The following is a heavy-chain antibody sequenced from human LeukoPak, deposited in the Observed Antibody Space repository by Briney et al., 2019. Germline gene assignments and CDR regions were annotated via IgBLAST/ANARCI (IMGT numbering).Heavy chain of an antibody. J-gene: IGHJ4*02. CDR3: ARYCGDDFYSPHFDY. CDR2: FHYSGTN. D-gene: IGHD2-21*02. Sequence: SETLSLTCTVSGGSVISSSFYWAWIRRPPGKGLEWIGSFHYSGTNYYNPSLKSRVTIFADTSKNQFSLKVSSVTAADTAVYYCARYCGDDFYSPHFDYWGQGTLATVSP. V-gene: IGHV4-39*01. CDR1: GGSVISSSFY.